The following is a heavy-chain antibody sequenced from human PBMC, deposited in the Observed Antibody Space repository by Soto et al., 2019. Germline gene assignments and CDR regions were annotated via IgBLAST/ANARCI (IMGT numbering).Heavy chain of an antibody. CDR2: IYYSGST. V-gene: IGHV4-59*01. D-gene: IGHD2-15*01. CDR1: GGSISSYY. CDR3: ARRYGAAFDY. J-gene: IGHJ4*02. Sequence: QVQLQESGPGLVKPSETLSLTCTVSGGSISSYYWSWIRQPPGRGLEWIGYIYYSGSTNYNPSLKXRVIISVDTSKTQFSLKLSSVTAADTAVYYCARRYGAAFDYWGQGTLVTVSS.